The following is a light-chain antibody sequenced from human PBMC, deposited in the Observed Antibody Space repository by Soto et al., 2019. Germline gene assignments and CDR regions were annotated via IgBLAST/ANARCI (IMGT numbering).Light chain of an antibody. Sequence: QSVLTQPPSMSGAPGQRVTLSCTGSSSNIGAPYDVHWYQQRPGTAPKLLIYGNTNRPSGVPDRFSGSKSGTSASLAITGLQADDESDYYCQSYDSSLSAWVFGGGTKLTVL. V-gene: IGLV1-40*01. CDR1: SSNIGAPYD. CDR3: QSYDSSLSAWV. J-gene: IGLJ3*02. CDR2: GNT.